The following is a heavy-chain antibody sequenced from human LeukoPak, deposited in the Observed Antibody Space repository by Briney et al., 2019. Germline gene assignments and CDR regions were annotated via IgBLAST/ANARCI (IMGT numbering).Heavy chain of an antibody. CDR2: ITAYNGNT. J-gene: IGHJ4*02. Sequence: ASVKVSCKASGYTFISYGISWVRQAPGQGLEWMGWITAYNGNTNYAQKLQGRVTMTTDTSTSTAYMELRSLRSDDTAVYYCATVAAAGTDFPDYWGQGTLVTVSS. CDR1: GYTFISYG. D-gene: IGHD6-13*01. V-gene: IGHV1-18*01. CDR3: ATVAAAGTDFPDY.